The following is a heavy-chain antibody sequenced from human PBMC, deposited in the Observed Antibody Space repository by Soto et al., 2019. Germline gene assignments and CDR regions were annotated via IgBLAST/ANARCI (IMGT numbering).Heavy chain of an antibody. CDR2: ISESGGAT. D-gene: IGHD3-3*01. V-gene: IGHV3-23*01. J-gene: IGHJ4*01. CDR3: ARKSGFRQNDY. Sequence: PGGSLRLSCAASGFSFNDYAMSWVRQAPGKGLQWVSSISESGGATNYSDSVKGRFTISRANYKNTLYLQMNSLRAEDTAVYFCARKSGFRQNDYWGHGTLVTVSS. CDR1: GFSFNDYA.